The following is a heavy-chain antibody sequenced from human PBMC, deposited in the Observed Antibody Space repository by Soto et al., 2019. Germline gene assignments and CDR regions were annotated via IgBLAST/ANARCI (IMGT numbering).Heavy chain of an antibody. V-gene: IGHV4-30-2*01. D-gene: IGHD4-17*01. J-gene: IGHJ4*02. Sequence: PSETLSLTCAVSGGSISSGGYSWSWIRQPPGKGLECIGYIYHSGSTYYNPSLKSRVTISVDRSKNQLSLKLSSVTAAATAVYYCARGTTTGTTFDFWGQGTPGTVSS. CDR1: GGSISSGGYS. CDR2: IYHSGST. CDR3: ARGTTTGTTFDF.